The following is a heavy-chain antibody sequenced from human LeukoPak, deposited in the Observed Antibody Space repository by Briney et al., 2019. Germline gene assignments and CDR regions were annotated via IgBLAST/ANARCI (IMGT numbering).Heavy chain of an antibody. CDR3: ARVLPGYSAGWSGYFDY. V-gene: IGHV4-38-2*01. D-gene: IGHD6-19*01. CDR1: GYSINKGYY. J-gene: IGHJ4*02. Sequence: SETLSLTCEVSGYSINKGYYWAWIRQPPGKGLEWIGNVYHTGSTYYNPSLQGRPTISVDTSKNHFSLKLTSVTAADTAVYYCARVLPGYSAGWSGYFDYWGQGTLVTVSS. CDR2: VYHTGST.